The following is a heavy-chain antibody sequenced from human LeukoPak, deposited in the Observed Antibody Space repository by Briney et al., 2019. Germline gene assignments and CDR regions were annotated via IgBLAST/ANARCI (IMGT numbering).Heavy chain of an antibody. D-gene: IGHD2-2*01. Sequence: ASVKVSCKAPGYTFTSHYMHWVRQAPGQGLEWMGIINPNGGNTGYAQKFQGRVTMTRDTSTSTVYIELSSLRSEDTAVYYCAREGPYCRRTRCYGGFDYWGQGTLVTVSS. CDR3: AREGPYCRRTRCYGGFDY. J-gene: IGHJ4*02. V-gene: IGHV1-46*01. CDR2: INPNGGNT. CDR1: GYTFTSHY.